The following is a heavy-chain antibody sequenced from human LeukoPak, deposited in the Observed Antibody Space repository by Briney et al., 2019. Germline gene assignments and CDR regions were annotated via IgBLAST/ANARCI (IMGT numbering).Heavy chain of an antibody. CDR1: GFSFTSYW. V-gene: IGHV3-7*01. CDR3: ARDGSNPYFDY. Sequence: PGGSLRLSCAASGFSFTSYWMSWVRQAPGQGLEWVANINRDGSEKYYADSVKGRFTISRDNGKNSLYLQMNSLRAEDTAVYFCARDGSNPYFDYWGQGSLVTVSS. CDR2: INRDGSEK. J-gene: IGHJ4*02. D-gene: IGHD6-13*01.